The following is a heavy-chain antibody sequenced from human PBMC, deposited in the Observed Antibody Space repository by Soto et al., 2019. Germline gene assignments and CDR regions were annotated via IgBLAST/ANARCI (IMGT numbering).Heavy chain of an antibody. CDR1: GGSIRNVY. CDR3: ARAHAPTLPFDY. J-gene: IGHJ4*02. CDR2: IFHSGNA. V-gene: IGHV4-59*01. Sequence: SETLSLTCTVSGGSIRNVYWSWIRQPPGKRLEWIGFIFHSGNAKYNPALKSRVTISVDMSKNQFSLSLDSVTAADTAVYFCARAHAPTLPFDYWGLGTLVTVSS. D-gene: IGHD2-2*01.